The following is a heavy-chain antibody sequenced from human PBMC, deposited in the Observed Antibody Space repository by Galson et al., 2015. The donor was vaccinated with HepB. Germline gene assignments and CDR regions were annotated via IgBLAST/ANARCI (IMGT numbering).Heavy chain of an antibody. CDR3: ARDFGYGGNPWVYGMDV. CDR2: INAGNGNT. J-gene: IGHJ6*02. D-gene: IGHD4-23*01. Sequence: SVKVSCKASGYTFTSYAMHWVRQAPGQRLEWMGWINAGNGNTKYSQKFQGRVTITRDTSASTAYMELSSLRSEDTAVYYCARDFGYGGNPWVYGMDVWGQGTTVTVSS. V-gene: IGHV1-3*01. CDR1: GYTFTSYA.